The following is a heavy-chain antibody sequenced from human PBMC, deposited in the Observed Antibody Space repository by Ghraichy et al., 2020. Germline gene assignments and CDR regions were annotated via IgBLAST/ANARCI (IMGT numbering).Heavy chain of an antibody. J-gene: IGHJ5*02. D-gene: IGHD2-15*01. Sequence: SETLSLTCTVSGGSISSSSYYWAWIRQPPGKGLEWLGNIFYSGSTYYNPSLESRVTISVDTSKNQFSLKLISVTASDTAVYYCARHSPRGNICYSRFCRFDPWGQGALVTVSS. CDR2: IFYSGST. CDR1: GGSISSSSYY. V-gene: IGHV4-39*01. CDR3: ARHSPRGNICYSRFCRFDP.